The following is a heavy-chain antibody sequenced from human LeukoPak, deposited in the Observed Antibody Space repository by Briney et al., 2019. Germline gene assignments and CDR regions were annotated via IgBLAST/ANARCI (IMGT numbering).Heavy chain of an antibody. D-gene: IGHD3-22*01. CDR3: AREPPTYYYDSSGYSYFDY. CDR1: GYSISSGYY. V-gene: IGHV4-38-2*02. CDR2: IYHSGST. J-gene: IGHJ4*02. Sequence: SETLSLTCTVSGYSISSGYYWGWIRQPPVKGLEWIGSIYHSGSTYYNPSLKSRVTISVDTSKNQFSLKLSSVTAADTAVYYCAREPPTYYYDSSGYSYFDYWGQGTLVTVSS.